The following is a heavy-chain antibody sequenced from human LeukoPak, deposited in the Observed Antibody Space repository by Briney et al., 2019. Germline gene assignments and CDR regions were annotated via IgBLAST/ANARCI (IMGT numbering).Heavy chain of an antibody. CDR3: ARVGNRPY. J-gene: IGHJ4*02. D-gene: IGHD1-14*01. Sequence: PSETLSLTCTVSGGSISSYYLSWIRQPPGKGLEWIGYIYYSGSTNYNPSLKSRVTISVDTSKNQFSLKLSSVTAADTAVYYCARVGNRPYWGQGTLVTVSS. CDR1: GGSISSYY. CDR2: IYYSGST. V-gene: IGHV4-59*01.